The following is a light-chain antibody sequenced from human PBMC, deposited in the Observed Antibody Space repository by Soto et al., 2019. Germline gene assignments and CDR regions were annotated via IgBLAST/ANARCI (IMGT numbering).Light chain of an antibody. Sequence: EIVLPQSPATLSLSPGERATLSCMASQSVSSNLAWYQQKPGQAPRLLIYGASTRATGIPARFSGSGSGTEFTLTISSLQSEDFAVYYCQQYNNWPPAYTFGQGTRLEIK. CDR2: GAS. CDR1: QSVSSN. CDR3: QQYNNWPPAYT. V-gene: IGKV3-15*01. J-gene: IGKJ5*01.